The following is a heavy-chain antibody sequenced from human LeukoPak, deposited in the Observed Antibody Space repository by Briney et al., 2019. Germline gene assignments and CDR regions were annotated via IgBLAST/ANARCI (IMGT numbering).Heavy chain of an antibody. CDR3: ARDSIAAPGRPFDY. D-gene: IGHD6-13*01. J-gene: IGHJ4*02. V-gene: IGHV3-21*01. Sequence: GGSLRLSCAPSGFTFSSFGMNWVRQAPGKGLEWVSSISSSSSYIYYADSVKGRFTISRYNAKNSLYLQMNSLRAEDTAAYFCARDSIAAPGRPFDYWGQGTVVTVSS. CDR2: ISSSSSYI. CDR1: GFTFSSFG.